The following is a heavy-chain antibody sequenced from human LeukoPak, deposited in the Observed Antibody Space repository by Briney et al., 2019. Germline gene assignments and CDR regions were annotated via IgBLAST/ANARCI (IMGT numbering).Heavy chain of an antibody. D-gene: IGHD2-2*01. CDR2: ISAYNGNT. J-gene: IGHJ4*02. Sequence: ASVKVSCKASGYTFTSYGISWVRQAPGQGLEWMGWISAYNGNTNYAQKLQGRVTMTTDTSTSTAYMELRSLRSDDTAVYYCARDPLGYCSSTSCYGEKVNDHWGQGTLVTVSS. V-gene: IGHV1-18*01. CDR1: GYTFTSYG. CDR3: ARDPLGYCSSTSCYGEKVNDH.